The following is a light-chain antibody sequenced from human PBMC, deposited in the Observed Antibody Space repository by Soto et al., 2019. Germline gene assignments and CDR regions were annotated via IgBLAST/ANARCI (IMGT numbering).Light chain of an antibody. CDR1: SIDVGGYNY. CDR2: EVS. J-gene: IGLJ1*01. V-gene: IGLV2-14*01. Sequence: QSVLTQPASVSGSPGQSITISCTGTSIDVGGYNYVSWYQQHPGKAPKLMIYEVSNRPSGVSNRFSGSKSGNTASLTISGLQAQDEADYYCTSYPSSSTYVFGTGSNISV. CDR3: TSYPSSSTYV.